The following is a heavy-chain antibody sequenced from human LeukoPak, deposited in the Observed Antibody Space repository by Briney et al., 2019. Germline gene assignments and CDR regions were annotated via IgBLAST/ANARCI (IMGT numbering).Heavy chain of an antibody. D-gene: IGHD3-22*01. Sequence: PGGSLRLSCAASGFTFSSYGMNWGRQAPGKGLEWVSGISGSGGTTYYADSVKGRFTISRDNSKNSLSLQVSSLRAEDTAVYYCAKTSGYYSDWGQGTLVTVSS. J-gene: IGHJ4*02. CDR1: GFTFSSYG. V-gene: IGHV3-23*01. CDR2: ISGSGGTT. CDR3: AKTSGYYSD.